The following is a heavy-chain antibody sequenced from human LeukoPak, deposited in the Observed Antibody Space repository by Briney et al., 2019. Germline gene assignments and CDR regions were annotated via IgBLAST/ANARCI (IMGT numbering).Heavy chain of an antibody. CDR2: IWYDGSNK. CDR3: ARALPGSYYDSSGYYSPDI. Sequence: GGSLRLSCAASGFTFSSYGMHWVRQAPGKGLEWVAVIWYDGSNKYYADSVKSRFTISRDNSKNTLYLQMNSLRAEDTAVYYCARALPGSYYDSSGYYSPDIWGQGTMVTVSS. D-gene: IGHD3-22*01. CDR1: GFTFSSYG. J-gene: IGHJ3*02. V-gene: IGHV3-33*01.